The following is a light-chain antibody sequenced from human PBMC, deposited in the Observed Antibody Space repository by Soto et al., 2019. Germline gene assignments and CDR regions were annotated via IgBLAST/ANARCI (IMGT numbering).Light chain of an antibody. J-gene: IGKJ3*01. Sequence: EIVMTQSPATLSVSPGEGATLSCRASQSVSSNLAWYQQKPGQAPRLLIYGASTRATGIPARFSGSGSGTEFTLTISSLQSEDFAIYCCQQYNNWPPFTFGPGTKVAFK. CDR1: QSVSSN. CDR3: QQYNNWPPFT. V-gene: IGKV3-15*01. CDR2: GAS.